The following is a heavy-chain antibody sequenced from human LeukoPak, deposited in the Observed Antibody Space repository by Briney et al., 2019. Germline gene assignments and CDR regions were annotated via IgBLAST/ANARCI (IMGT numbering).Heavy chain of an antibody. CDR1: GGSFSGYY. Sequence: KPSETLSLTCAVYGGSFSGYYWSWIRQPPGKGLNWIGEINHSGSTNYNPSLKSRVTISVDTSKNQFSLKLSSVAAADTAVYYCARQTRRSGNFDYWGQGTLVTVSS. D-gene: IGHD6-19*01. CDR2: INHSGST. V-gene: IGHV4-34*01. J-gene: IGHJ4*02. CDR3: ARQTRRSGNFDY.